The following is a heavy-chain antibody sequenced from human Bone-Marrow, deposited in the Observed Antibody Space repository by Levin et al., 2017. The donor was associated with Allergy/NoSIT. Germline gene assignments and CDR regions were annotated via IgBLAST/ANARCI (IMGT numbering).Heavy chain of an antibody. CDR1: GTSINSGSNH. J-gene: IGHJ6*03. V-gene: IGHV4-61*01. CDR3: ARDLDYYYYMDV. CDR2: IDYRGST. Sequence: SCKVYGTSINSGSNHWSWIRQSPGTGLEWIGHIDYRGSTTYNPSLRSRVTISADTSKNQFSLTLTSVTAADTAVYYCARDLDYYYYMDVWGKGTTVTVSS.